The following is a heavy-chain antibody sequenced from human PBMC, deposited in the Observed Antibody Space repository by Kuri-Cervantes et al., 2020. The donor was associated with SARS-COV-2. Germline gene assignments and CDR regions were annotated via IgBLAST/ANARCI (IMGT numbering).Heavy chain of an antibody. J-gene: IGHJ4*02. V-gene: IGHV1-69*13. D-gene: IGHD6-25*01. CDR3: ARDFAGYSSDEYYFDY. Sequence: SVKVSCKTSRDTFSTFGFSWVRQAPGKGLEWMGGIIPFFRTPNYAQKFQGRVTITADESTSTAYMELSSLRSEDTAVYYCARDFAGYSSDEYYFDYWGQGTLVTVSS. CDR2: IIPFFRTP. CDR1: RDTFSTFG.